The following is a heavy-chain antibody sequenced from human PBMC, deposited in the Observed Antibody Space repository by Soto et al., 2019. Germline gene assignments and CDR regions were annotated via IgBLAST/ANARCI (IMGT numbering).Heavy chain of an antibody. V-gene: IGHV3-30-3*01. D-gene: IGHD5-12*01. CDR3: AREKPDGYTPYYFDY. CDR1: GFTFSSYA. Sequence: GGSLRLSCAASGFTFSSYAMHWVRQAPGKGLEWVAVISYDGSNKYYADSVKGRFTISRDNSKNTLYLQMNSLRAEDTAVYYCAREKPDGYTPYYFDYWGQGTLVTVSS. J-gene: IGHJ4*02. CDR2: ISYDGSNK.